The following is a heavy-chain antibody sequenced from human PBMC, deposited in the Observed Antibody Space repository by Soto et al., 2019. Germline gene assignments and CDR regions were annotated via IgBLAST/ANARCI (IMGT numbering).Heavy chain of an antibody. V-gene: IGHV3-74*01. Sequence: PGGSLRLSCAASGFTFSSYWMHWVRQAPGKGLAWVSRIKNDGSSTSYADSVKGRFTISRDNAKNTLHLELNNLSAEDTAVYHCAKNQGVELVPLATVDWFDPWGQGSVVTVSS. J-gene: IGHJ5*02. CDR1: GFTFSSYW. CDR3: AKNQGVELVPLATVDWFDP. D-gene: IGHD1-26*01. CDR2: IKNDGSST.